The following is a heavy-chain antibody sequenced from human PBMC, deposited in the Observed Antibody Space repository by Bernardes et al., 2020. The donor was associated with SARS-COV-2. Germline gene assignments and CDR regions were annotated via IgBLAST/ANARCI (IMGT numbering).Heavy chain of an antibody. CDR1: GFTFSSYS. Sequence: GSLSLSCAASGFTFSSYSMNWVRPAPGKGLEWVSYISSSSSTIYYADSVKGRFTISRDNAKNSLYLQMNSLRAEDTAVYYCAGDQGATVTTDYYYYGMDVWGQGTTVTVSS. J-gene: IGHJ6*02. D-gene: IGHD4-17*01. CDR3: AGDQGATVTTDYYYYGMDV. V-gene: IGHV3-48*01. CDR2: ISSSSSTI.